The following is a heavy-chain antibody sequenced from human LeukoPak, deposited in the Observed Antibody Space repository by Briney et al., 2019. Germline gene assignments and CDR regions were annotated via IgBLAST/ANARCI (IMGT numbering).Heavy chain of an antibody. CDR1: GFTFSSYS. D-gene: IGHD4-23*01. CDR2: ISWNSGSI. CDR3: AKDGPPVYGGKPHYGMDV. V-gene: IGHV3-9*01. J-gene: IGHJ6*02. Sequence: GGSLRLSCAASGFTFSSYSMNWVRQAPGKGLEWVSGISWNSGSIGYADSVKGRFTISRDNAKNSLYLQMNSLRAEDTALYYCAKDGPPVYGGKPHYGMDVWGQGTTVTVSS.